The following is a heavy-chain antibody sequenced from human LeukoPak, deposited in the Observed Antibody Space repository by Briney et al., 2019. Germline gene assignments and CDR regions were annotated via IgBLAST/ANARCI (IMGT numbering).Heavy chain of an antibody. J-gene: IGHJ4*02. Sequence: ASVKLSCNASGYTFTSYGISWVRQPPGQGLEWMGWISAYNGNKNYSQKHQGTGTITTDTSTRTANIEQRNQRSGEPVVYYCARDPGTIFDYWGQGSLVTVSS. D-gene: IGHD2-2*01. CDR2: ISAYNGNK. CDR1: GYTFTSYG. V-gene: IGHV1-18*01. CDR3: ARDPGTIFDY.